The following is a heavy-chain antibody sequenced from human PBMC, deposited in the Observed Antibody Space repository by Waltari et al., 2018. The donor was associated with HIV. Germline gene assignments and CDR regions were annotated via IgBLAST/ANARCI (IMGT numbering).Heavy chain of an antibody. Sequence: QVRLQESGPGLVKPSQTLSLTCTVSGRSISSSNYYWSWIRQPAGKGLEWIWRFYTSGNINDTPTLKSRATISTETSKNQFSLKLTSVTAAGTAVYYCARTSYYDTRGWGGMDVWGQGTTVTVSS. J-gene: IGHJ6*02. CDR1: GRSISSSNYY. CDR2: FYTSGNI. CDR3: ARTSYYDTRGWGGMDV. D-gene: IGHD3-22*01. V-gene: IGHV4-61*02.